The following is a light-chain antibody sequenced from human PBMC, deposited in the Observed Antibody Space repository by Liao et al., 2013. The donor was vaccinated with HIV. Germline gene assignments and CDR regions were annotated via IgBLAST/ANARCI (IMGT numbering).Light chain of an antibody. V-gene: IGLV3-21*01. Sequence: SYVLTQPSSVSVAPGKTATITCGGNNIGGKSVHWYQQKPGQAPVLVIYQDTKRPSGIPERFSASNSGNTATLTISATQAMDEADYYCQAWDTTVTTYVFGTGTKVTVL. CDR3: QAWDTTVTTYV. CDR1: NIGGKS. CDR2: QDT. J-gene: IGLJ1*01.